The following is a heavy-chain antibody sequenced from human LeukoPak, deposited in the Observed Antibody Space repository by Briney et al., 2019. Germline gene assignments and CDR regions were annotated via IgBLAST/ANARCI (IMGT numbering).Heavy chain of an antibody. V-gene: IGHV4-31*03. CDR3: ARDPLLRLGEIPA. CDR1: GGSTSSGGYY. J-gene: IGHJ5*02. D-gene: IGHD3-16*01. Sequence: SETLSLTCTVSGGSTSSGGYYWSWIRQQPGTGLEWIGNIYHSGKTYYNPSLKSRVTISVDTSKNQFSLKLSSVTAADTAVYYCARDPLLRLGEIPAWGQGTLVTVSS. CDR2: IYHSGKT.